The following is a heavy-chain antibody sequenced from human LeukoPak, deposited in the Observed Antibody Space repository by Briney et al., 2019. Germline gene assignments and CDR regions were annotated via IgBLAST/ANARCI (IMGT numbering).Heavy chain of an antibody. CDR1: GGSISSTNW. Sequence: SGTLSLTCGVSGGSISSTNWWTWVRQPPGEGLEWIGEVHLSGRTNYNPSLKSRVTISVDTSKNQFSLKLSSVTAADTAVYYCARELTGGFDYWGQGTLVTVSS. CDR2: VHLSGRT. D-gene: IGHD7-27*01. CDR3: ARELTGGFDY. V-gene: IGHV4-4*02. J-gene: IGHJ4*02.